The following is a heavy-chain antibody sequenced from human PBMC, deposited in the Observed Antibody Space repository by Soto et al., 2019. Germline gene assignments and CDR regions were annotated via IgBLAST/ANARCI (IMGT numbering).Heavy chain of an antibody. Sequence: LSLTFSVSGGSISGSYWSWIGQSPGKGLEWLGYVYYTGSTNYSPSLRSRVSISVDTSKNEFSLRLSSVTAADTAVYFCARSVAVPGAHIDYWGQGTQVTVSS. CDR2: VYYTGST. CDR1: GGSISGSY. D-gene: IGHD6-19*01. CDR3: ARSVAVPGAHIDY. J-gene: IGHJ4*02. V-gene: IGHV4-59*01.